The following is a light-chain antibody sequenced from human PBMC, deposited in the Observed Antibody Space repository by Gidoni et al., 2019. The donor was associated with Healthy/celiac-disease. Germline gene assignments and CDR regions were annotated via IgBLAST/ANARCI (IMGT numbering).Light chain of an antibody. CDR2: KAS. V-gene: IGKV1-5*03. Sequence: DIQMTQSPSTLSASVGDRVTITCRASQSISSWLAWYQQKPGKAPNLLISKASSLESGVPSRFSGSGSGTEFTLTISSLQPDDFATYYCQQYNTYPWTFXQXTKVEIK. CDR1: QSISSW. CDR3: QQYNTYPWT. J-gene: IGKJ1*01.